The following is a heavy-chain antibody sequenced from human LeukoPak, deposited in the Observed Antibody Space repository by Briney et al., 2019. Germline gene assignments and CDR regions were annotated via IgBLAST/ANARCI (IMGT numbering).Heavy chain of an antibody. V-gene: IGHV1-18*01. D-gene: IGHD3-3*01. CDR3: AVHDFYSGGYHFDY. Sequence: ASVKVSCKASGYTFTSHGISWLRQAPGQGLEWLGRISGYNGNTNYAQKFQGRVTMTTDTPTSTAYMDLRSLKSYDTAVYYCAVHDFYSGGYHFDYWGEGNLVTVSS. CDR2: ISGYNGNT. CDR1: GYTFTSHG. J-gene: IGHJ4*02.